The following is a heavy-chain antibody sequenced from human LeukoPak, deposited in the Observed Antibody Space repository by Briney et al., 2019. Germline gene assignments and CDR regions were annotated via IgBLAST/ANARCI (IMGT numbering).Heavy chain of an antibody. Sequence: ASVKVSCKASGYTFTSYDINWVRQAPGQGLEWMGWMNPKSGNTGFTRKFQGRVTMTRDTSTSTVYMELSSLRSEDTAVYYCARDRTPSSSRTCFDYWGQGTLVTVSS. CDR1: GYTFTSYD. CDR3: ARDRTPSSSRTCFDY. D-gene: IGHD6-6*01. V-gene: IGHV1-8*01. CDR2: MNPKSGNT. J-gene: IGHJ4*02.